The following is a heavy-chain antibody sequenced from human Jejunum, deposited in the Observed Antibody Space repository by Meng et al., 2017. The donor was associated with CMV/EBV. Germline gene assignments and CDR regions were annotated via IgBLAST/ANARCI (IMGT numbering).Heavy chain of an antibody. V-gene: IGHV4-61*02. CDR1: GASISSGSYL. CDR3: ARMTLTNYFDY. J-gene: IGHJ4*02. CDR2: IYSGSM. Sequence: QVQLQESGPGLVESSQTLSLTCTVSGASISSGSYLWSWIRQPAGEGLECIGRIYSGSMYYNPSFTSRAVLSLDTSKNQFSLKLSSVTATDTAVYYCARMTLTNYFDYWGQGALVTVAS. D-gene: IGHD3-9*01.